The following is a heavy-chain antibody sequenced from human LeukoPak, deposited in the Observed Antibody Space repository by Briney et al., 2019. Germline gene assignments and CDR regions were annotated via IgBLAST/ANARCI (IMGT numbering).Heavy chain of an antibody. CDR1: GYTFTGYY. CDR2: ISPNSGGA. D-gene: IGHD3-3*01. Sequence: ASVKVSCKASGYTFTGYYIHWVRQAPGQGLEWMGWISPNSGGANYAQKFQGSITMTRDTSISTAYMELSRLRSDDTAVYYCARGTTIFGVAPPDYWGQGTLVTVSS. J-gene: IGHJ4*02. V-gene: IGHV1-2*02. CDR3: ARGTTIFGVAPPDY.